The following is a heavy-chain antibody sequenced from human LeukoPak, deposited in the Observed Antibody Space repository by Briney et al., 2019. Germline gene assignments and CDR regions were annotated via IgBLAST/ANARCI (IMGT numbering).Heavy chain of an antibody. CDR1: GGSISSYY. V-gene: IGHV4-59*01. Sequence: PSETLSLTCTVSGGSISSYYWSWIRQPPGKGLEWIEYIYYSGSTNYNPSLKSRVTISVDTSKNQFSLKLSSVTAADTAVYYCARVSSHRVPGQIGFYYYGMDVWGQGTTVTVSS. CDR3: ARVSSHRVPGQIGFYYYGMDV. CDR2: IYYSGST. D-gene: IGHD3-16*02. J-gene: IGHJ6*02.